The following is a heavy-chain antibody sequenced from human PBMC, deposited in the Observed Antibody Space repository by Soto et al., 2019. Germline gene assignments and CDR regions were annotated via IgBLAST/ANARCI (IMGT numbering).Heavy chain of an antibody. CDR1: GGTSSGYT. V-gene: IGHV1-69*01. CDR2: IVPIFGTT. CDR3: ARGGESTYYTAGSPQNY. Sequence: QVQLVQSGAEVKEPGSSVKVSCSSSGGTSSGYTISWVRLAPGQWLEWVGGIVPIFGTTAYAQKFQDRVTITADESTSAVYMELSSLTSDDTAVYYCARGGESTYYTAGSPQNYCGQGTLVNVS. D-gene: IGHD1-26*01. J-gene: IGHJ4*02.